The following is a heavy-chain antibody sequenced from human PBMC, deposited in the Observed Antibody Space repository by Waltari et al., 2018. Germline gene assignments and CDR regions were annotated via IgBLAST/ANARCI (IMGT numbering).Heavy chain of an antibody. CDR1: AYTFTGYY. J-gene: IGHJ4*02. CDR3: ASGEYSRSPKLDY. Sequence: QVQLVQSGAVVKKPGASVKVSCEASAYTFTGYYMHCVRQAPGQGLEWLGRIKPNTGGTNYPQKLQGRVTRTRDTSSSIAYTELSRLSSDDTAAYYCASGEYSRSPKLDYWAQGTLVTVSS. D-gene: IGHD6-6*01. CDR2: IKPNTGGT. V-gene: IGHV1-2*06.